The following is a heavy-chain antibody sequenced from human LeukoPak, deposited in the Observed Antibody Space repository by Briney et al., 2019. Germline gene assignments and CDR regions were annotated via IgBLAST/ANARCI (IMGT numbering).Heavy chain of an antibody. CDR1: GGFISSRSYY. V-gene: IGHV4-39*01. CDR2: IYYSGST. D-gene: IGHD2-15*01. Sequence: SETLSLTCTVSGGFISSRSYYWGWIREPPGKGLEWIGSIYYSGSTYYNPSLRSRVTISVDTPKNQFSLELSSVTAADTAVYYCASYYCSGGRCYFDYWGQGTPVTVSS. J-gene: IGHJ4*02. CDR3: ASYYCSGGRCYFDY.